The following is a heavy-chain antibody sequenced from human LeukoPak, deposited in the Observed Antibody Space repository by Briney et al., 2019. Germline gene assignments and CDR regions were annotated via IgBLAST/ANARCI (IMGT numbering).Heavy chain of an antibody. J-gene: IGHJ4*02. V-gene: IGHV4-34*01. CDR2: INHSGST. Sequence: SETLSLTCAVYGGSFSGYYWSWIRQPPGKGLEWIREINHSGSTNYNLSLKSRVTISVDTSKNQFSLKLSSVTAADTAVYYCARGPPYSSGWYGAYWGQGTLVTVSS. CDR3: ARGPPYSSGWYGAY. D-gene: IGHD6-19*01. CDR1: GGSFSGYY.